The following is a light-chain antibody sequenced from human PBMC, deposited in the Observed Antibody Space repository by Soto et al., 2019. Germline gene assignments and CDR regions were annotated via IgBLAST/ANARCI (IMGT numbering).Light chain of an antibody. CDR2: KAS. J-gene: IGKJ4*01. CDR3: LHYSTYPLT. Sequence: DIQMTQSPSSLSASVGDRVTLTCRASYTIDNWLAWFQQKPGKAPKLLIYKASTVESGVPARFSGSGSGTEFTLTISSLQTDDFASYYCLHYSTYPLTFGGGTRVDI. V-gene: IGKV1-5*03. CDR1: YTIDNW.